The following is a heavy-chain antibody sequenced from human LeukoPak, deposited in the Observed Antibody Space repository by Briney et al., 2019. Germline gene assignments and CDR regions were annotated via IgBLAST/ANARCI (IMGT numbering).Heavy chain of an antibody. D-gene: IGHD3-3*01. J-gene: IGHJ4*02. CDR2: INHSGST. CDR3: ARAQIFGVVLYYFDY. CDR1: GGSFSGYY. Sequence: KSSETLSLTCAVYGGSFSGYYWSWIRQPPGKGLEWIGEINHSGSTNYNPSLKSRVTISVDTSKNQFSLKLSSVTAADTAVYYCARAQIFGVVLYYFDYWGQGTLVTVSS. V-gene: IGHV4-34*01.